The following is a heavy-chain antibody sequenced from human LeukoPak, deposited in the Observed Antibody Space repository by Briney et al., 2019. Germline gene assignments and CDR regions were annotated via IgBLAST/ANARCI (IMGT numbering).Heavy chain of an antibody. D-gene: IGHD3-3*01. CDR1: GFTFSSYA. J-gene: IGHJ6*01. CDR3: AKTPDFWRGYPRAGMDV. Sequence: GGSLRLSCAASGFTFSSYAMSWVRQAPGKGLEWVSAISGSGGSTYYADSVKGRFTISRDNSKNALYLQMNSLRAEDTAVYYCAKTPDFWRGYPRAGMDVWGPRDHGHRIL. V-gene: IGHV3-23*01. CDR2: ISGSGGST.